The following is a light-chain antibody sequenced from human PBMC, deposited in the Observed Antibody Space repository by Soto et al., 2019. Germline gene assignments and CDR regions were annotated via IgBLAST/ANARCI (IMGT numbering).Light chain of an antibody. CDR2: DAS. CDR3: QKRSNWTLT. Sequence: EIVLTQSPATLSLCAGERATLSCSASQSVSSYLAWYQQQPGQAPRLLIYDASNTATGIPARFSGSGSGTDFPLPLSRLEPEDFAVYYCQKRSNWTLTXGGGTKVDIK. V-gene: IGKV3-11*01. CDR1: QSVSSY. J-gene: IGKJ4*01.